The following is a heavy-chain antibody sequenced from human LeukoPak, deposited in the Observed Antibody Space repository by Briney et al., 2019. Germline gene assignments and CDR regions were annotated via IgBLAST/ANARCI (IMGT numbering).Heavy chain of an antibody. CDR2: ISAYNGNT. CDR3: ASGGVTGVSDWYFDL. Sequence: ASVKVSCKASGYTFTSYGISWVRQAPGQGLEWMGWISAYNGNTNYAQKRQGRVTMTTDTSTSTAYMELRSLRSDDTAVYYCASGGVTGVSDWYFDLWGRGTLVTVSS. CDR1: GYTFTSYG. V-gene: IGHV1-18*01. J-gene: IGHJ2*01. D-gene: IGHD7-27*01.